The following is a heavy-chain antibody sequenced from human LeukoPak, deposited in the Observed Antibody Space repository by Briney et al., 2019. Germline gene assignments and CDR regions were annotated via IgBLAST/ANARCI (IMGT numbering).Heavy chain of an antibody. CDR2: ISSSSSYT. CDR3: ARVCRERVGDYYFDY. V-gene: IGHV3-21*05. J-gene: IGHJ4*02. CDR1: GFTFSSST. D-gene: IGHD4-17*01. Sequence: GGSLRLSCAASGFTFSSSTMNWVRQAPGKGLEWVSYISSSSSYTNYADSVKGRFTISRDNAKNSLYLQMNSLRAEDTAVYYCARVCRERVGDYYFDYWGQGTLVTVSS.